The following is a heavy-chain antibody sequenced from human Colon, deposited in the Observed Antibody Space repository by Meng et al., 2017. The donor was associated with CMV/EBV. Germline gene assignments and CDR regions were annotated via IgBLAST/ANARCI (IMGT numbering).Heavy chain of an antibody. CDR2: MRSKEASYTT. CDR1: GFTVREPY. CDR3: ARGGVNHARDL. V-gene: IGHV3-72*01. Sequence: AGFTVREPYKDGVRQAPEKGLEGVGRMRSKEASYTTEYVASVKGRFIISRDDSRSSLYLQMNSLETEDTAVYYCARGGVNHARDLWGQGTMVTVSS. D-gene: IGHD1-14*01. J-gene: IGHJ3*01.